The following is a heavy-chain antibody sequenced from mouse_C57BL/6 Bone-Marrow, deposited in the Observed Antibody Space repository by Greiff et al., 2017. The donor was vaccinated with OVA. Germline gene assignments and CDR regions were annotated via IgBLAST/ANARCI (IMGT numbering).Heavy chain of an antibody. J-gene: IGHJ4*01. CDR2: IDPETGGT. D-gene: IGHD2-10*01. V-gene: IGHV1-15*01. Sequence: VQLQQSGAELVRPGASVTLSCKASGYTFTDYEMHWVKQTPVHGLEWIGAIDPETGGTAYNQKFKGKAILTADKSSSTAYMELRSLTSEDSAVYYCTRSAPYYGNYNYAMDYWGQGTSVTVSS. CDR3: TRSAPYYGNYNYAMDY. CDR1: GYTFTDYE.